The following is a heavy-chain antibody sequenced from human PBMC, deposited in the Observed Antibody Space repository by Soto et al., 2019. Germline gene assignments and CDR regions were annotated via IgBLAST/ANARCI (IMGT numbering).Heavy chain of an antibody. Sequence: GGSLRLSCAASGFNLSNHAMSWVRQAPGKGLEWVSGISGSGGSTYYADSVKGRFTISRDNSKNTLYLQMNSLRAEDTAVYYCAKDRILFPFDYWGQGTLVTVSS. CDR1: GFNLSNHA. CDR3: AKDRILFPFDY. CDR2: ISGSGGST. J-gene: IGHJ4*02. D-gene: IGHD2-21*01. V-gene: IGHV3-23*01.